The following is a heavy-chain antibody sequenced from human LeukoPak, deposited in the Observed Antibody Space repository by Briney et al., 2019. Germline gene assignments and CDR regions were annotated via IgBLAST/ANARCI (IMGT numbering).Heavy chain of an antibody. D-gene: IGHD1-1*01. CDR3: AKLSLQERRPFEY. Sequence: PGGSLRLSCAASGFTFSSYRMNWVRQAPGKGLEGVSSISSSSSYIYYADSVKGRFTISRDNSKNTLYLQMNSLRAEDTALYYCAKLSLQERRPFEYWGQGTLVTVSS. V-gene: IGHV3-21*04. CDR1: GFTFSSYR. J-gene: IGHJ4*02. CDR2: ISSSSSYI.